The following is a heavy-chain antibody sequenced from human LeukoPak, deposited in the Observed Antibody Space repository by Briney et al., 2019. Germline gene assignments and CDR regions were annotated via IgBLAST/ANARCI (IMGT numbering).Heavy chain of an antibody. D-gene: IGHD5-24*01. CDR1: GGSISSYY. Sequence: PSETLSLTCTVSGGSISSYYWSWIRHPPGKGPEWFGYIYYSGSTNYNPSLKSRVTISVDTSKNQFSLKLSSVTAADTAVYYCARGLLDGYTHPAAFDIWGQGTMVTVSS. CDR2: IYYSGST. V-gene: IGHV4-59*01. J-gene: IGHJ3*02. CDR3: ARGLLDGYTHPAAFDI.